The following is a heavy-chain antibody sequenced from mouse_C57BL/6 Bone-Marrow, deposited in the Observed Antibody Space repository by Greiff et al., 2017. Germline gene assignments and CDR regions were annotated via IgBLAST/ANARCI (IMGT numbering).Heavy chain of an antibody. Sequence: QVQLQQPGAELVKPGASVKLSCKASGYTFTSYWMHWVKQRPGQGLEWIGMIHPNSGSTNYNEKFKSKATLTVDKSSSTAYMQLSSLTSEDSAVYDCASERDYDYDAMDYWGQGTSVTVSS. V-gene: IGHV1-64*01. CDR3: ASERDYDYDAMDY. CDR1: GYTFTSYW. CDR2: IHPNSGST. J-gene: IGHJ4*01. D-gene: IGHD2-4*01.